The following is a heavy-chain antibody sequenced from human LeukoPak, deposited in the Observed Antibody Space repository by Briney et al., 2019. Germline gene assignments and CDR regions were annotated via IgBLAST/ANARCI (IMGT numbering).Heavy chain of an antibody. D-gene: IGHD2-2*01. Sequence: SVKVSCKASGGTFSSYAISWVRQAPGQGLEWMGGIIPIFGTANYAQKFQGRVTITADESTSIAYMELSSLRSEDTAVYYCARREPYCSSTSCPLDYWGQGTLDTVSS. J-gene: IGHJ4*02. CDR3: ARREPYCSSTSCPLDY. V-gene: IGHV1-69*13. CDR1: GGTFSSYA. CDR2: IIPIFGTA.